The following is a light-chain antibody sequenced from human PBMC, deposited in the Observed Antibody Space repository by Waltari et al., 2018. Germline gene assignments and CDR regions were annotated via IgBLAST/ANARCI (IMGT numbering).Light chain of an antibody. V-gene: IGLV3-10*01. Sequence: SDELTQPPSVSVSPGQTARITCSGDALPKKYAHWYQQKSGQAPVVVIYEDNKRPSEIPERFSGSSSGTMATLTISGAQVEDEADYYCYSTDSSGLGVFGTWTKVTVL. J-gene: IGLJ1*01. CDR2: EDN. CDR3: YSTDSSGLGV. CDR1: ALPKKY.